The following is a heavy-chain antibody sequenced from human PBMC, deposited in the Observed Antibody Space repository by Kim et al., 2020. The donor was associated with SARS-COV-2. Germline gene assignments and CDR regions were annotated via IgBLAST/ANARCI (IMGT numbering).Heavy chain of an antibody. CDR3: AKDRGYCSGGTCYFFDY. V-gene: IGHV3-23*01. Sequence: VKGRFTISRDNSKNTLYLQMNSLRAEDTAVYYCAKDRGYCSGGTCYFFDYWGQGTLVTVSP. D-gene: IGHD2-15*01. J-gene: IGHJ4*02.